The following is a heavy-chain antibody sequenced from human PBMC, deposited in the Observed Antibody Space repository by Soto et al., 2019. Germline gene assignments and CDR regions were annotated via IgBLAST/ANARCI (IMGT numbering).Heavy chain of an antibody. CDR1: GFTFSTYA. D-gene: IGHD3-22*01. V-gene: IGHV3-23*01. CDR3: VKDFYGSSGFFQFDP. Sequence: PGGSLRLSCAASGFTFSTYAMAWVRQAPGKGPEWVSGIRDSDGTTYYADSVKGRFTISRDNSKNTLYLQMSSLRAEDTAVYYCVKDFYGSSGFFQFDPWGQGTLVTVSS. J-gene: IGHJ5*02. CDR2: IRDSDGTT.